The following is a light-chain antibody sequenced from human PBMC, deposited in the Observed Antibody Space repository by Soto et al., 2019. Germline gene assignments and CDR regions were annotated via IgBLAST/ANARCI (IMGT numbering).Light chain of an antibody. CDR1: SSDVGGYDY. Sequence: QSVLTQPASVSGSPGQSITISCTGTSSDVGGYDYVSWYQQHPGKAPKLMIYDVSNRPSGVSNRFSGYKSGNTASLTISGLQAEDEADYYCSSYTSSNTLVVFGGGTQLTFL. J-gene: IGLJ2*01. V-gene: IGLV2-14*03. CDR3: SSYTSSNTLVV. CDR2: DVS.